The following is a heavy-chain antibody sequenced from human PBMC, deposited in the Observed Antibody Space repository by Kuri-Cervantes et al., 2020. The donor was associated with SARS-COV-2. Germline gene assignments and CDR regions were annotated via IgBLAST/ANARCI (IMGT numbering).Heavy chain of an antibody. D-gene: IGHD1-26*01. J-gene: IGHJ5*02. CDR1: GYTFSDYY. CDR3: ATSPPIVGASNWFDP. Sequence: ASVKVSCKASGYTFSDYYIHWVRQAPGQGLEWMGWINPKTGGAKYAQKFQGRVTMTRDTSISTAYMELSRLRSDDTAVYYCATSPPIVGASNWFDPWGQGTLVTVSS. CDR2: INPKTGGA. V-gene: IGHV1-2*02.